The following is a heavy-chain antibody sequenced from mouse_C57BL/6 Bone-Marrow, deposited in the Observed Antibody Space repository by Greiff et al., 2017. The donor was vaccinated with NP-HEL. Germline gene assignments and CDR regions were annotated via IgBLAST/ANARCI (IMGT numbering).Heavy chain of an antibody. CDR1: GYTFTSYT. V-gene: IGHV1-4*01. CDR2: INPSSGYT. Sequence: VQLQQSGAELARPGASVKMSCKASGYTFTSYTMQWVKQRPGQGLEWIGYINPSSGYTKYNQKFKDKSTLTADKSSSTDYMQLSSLTSEDSAVYYCARVSRTFAYWGQGTLVTVSA. CDR3: ARVSRTFAY. J-gene: IGHJ3*01.